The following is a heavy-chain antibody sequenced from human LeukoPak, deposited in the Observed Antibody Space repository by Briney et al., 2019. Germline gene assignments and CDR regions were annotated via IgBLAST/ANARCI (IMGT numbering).Heavy chain of an antibody. CDR3: TSGIGTIDF. Sequence: GRSLRLSCVASGFTFHNYAMHWVRQAPGKGLEWVGRIRSKTDGGTTDYAAPVTGIFTISRDDAKNTLYLQMNSLKTEDTAVYYCTSGIGTIDFWGQGTLVTVSS. J-gene: IGHJ4*02. CDR2: IRSKTDGGTT. D-gene: IGHD6-13*01. V-gene: IGHV3-15*01. CDR1: GFTFHNYA.